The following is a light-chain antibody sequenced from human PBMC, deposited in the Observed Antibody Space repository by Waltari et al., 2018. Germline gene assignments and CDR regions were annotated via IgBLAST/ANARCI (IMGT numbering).Light chain of an antibody. J-gene: IGKJ2*01. Sequence: ALRITQSPSSLSASTGDSVTITCRASQGISSYLAWYQQKPGKAPNLLFYAASTLQSGVPSRFSGSGSGTDFTLTISCLQSEDFATYYCQQYYSYLTFGQGTKLEIK. CDR2: AAS. V-gene: IGKV1-8*01. CDR1: QGISSY. CDR3: QQYYSYLT.